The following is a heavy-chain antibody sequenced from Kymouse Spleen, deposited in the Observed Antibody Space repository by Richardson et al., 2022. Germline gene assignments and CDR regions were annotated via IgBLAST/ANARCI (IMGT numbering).Heavy chain of an antibody. CDR2: IWYDGSNK. V-gene: IGHV3-33*01. D-gene: IGHD3-10*01. CDR3: ARERVYYGSGSYYLDP. CDR1: GFTFSSYG. J-gene: IGHJ5*02. Sequence: QVQLVESGGGVVQPGRSLRLSCAASGFTFSSYGMHWVRQAPGKGLEWVAVIWYDGSNKYYADSVKGRFTISRDNSKNTLYLQMNSLRAEDTAVYYCARERVYYGSGSYYLDPWGQGTLVTVSS.